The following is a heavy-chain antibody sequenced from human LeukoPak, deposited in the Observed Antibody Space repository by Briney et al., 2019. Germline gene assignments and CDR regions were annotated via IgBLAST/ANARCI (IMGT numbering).Heavy chain of an antibody. CDR3: ARHATVTPFDY. CDR1: GFTFSSYG. D-gene: IGHD4-17*01. V-gene: IGHV3-30*02. CDR2: IRYDGSNK. J-gene: IGHJ4*02. Sequence: GGSLRLSCAASGFTFSSYGMHWVRQAPGKGLEWVAFIRYDGSNKYYADSVKGRFTISRDISKNTLYQQMNSLRAEDTAVYYCARHATVTPFDYWGQGTLVTVSS.